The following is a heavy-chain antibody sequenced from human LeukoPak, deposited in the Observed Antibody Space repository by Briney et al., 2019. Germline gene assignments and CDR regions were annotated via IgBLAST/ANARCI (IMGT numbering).Heavy chain of an antibody. CDR1: GFTFSSYS. J-gene: IGHJ6*03. V-gene: IGHV3-21*01. CDR3: ARVDIVVVPAAIPRDYYYMDV. D-gene: IGHD2-2*02. CDR2: ISSSSSYI. Sequence: GGSLRLSCAASGFTFSSYSMNWVRQAPGKGLEWVSSISSSSSYIYYADSVKGRFTISRDNAKNSLYLQMNSLRAEDTAVYYCARVDIVVVPAAIPRDYYYMDVWAKGPRSPSP.